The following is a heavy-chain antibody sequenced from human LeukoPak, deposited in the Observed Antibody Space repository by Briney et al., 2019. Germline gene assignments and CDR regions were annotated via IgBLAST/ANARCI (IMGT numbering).Heavy chain of an antibody. V-gene: IGHV4-59*01. CDR2: IYYSGST. J-gene: IGHJ4*02. Sequence: PSETLSLTCTVSGGSISSYYWSWIRQPPGKGLEWIGYIYYSGSTSYNPSLKSRVTISVDTSKNQFSLKLSSVAAADTAVYYCARVWMATSIPIFDYWGQGTLVTVSS. D-gene: IGHD5-24*01. CDR3: ARVWMATSIPIFDY. CDR1: GGSISSYY.